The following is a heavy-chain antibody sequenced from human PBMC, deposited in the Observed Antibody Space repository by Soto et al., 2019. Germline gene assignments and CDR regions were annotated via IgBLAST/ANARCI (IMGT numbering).Heavy chain of an antibody. Sequence: VESVKISCNGSGYSFGHYWIAWVRQTPWKGLEWMGLIYPDYSDTRYSPSFQGQVTISADKSVNTAYLQWNNLKASDTAIYYCARRPNDDVLTGYYFDSWGQGALVTVSS. V-gene: IGHV5-51*01. CDR1: GYSFGHYW. CDR3: ARRPNDDVLTGYYFDS. J-gene: IGHJ4*02. D-gene: IGHD3-9*01. CDR2: IYPDYSDT.